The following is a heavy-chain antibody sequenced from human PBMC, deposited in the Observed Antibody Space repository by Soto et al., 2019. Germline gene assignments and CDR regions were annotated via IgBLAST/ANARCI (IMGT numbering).Heavy chain of an antibody. D-gene: IGHD3-22*01. CDR2: IYPGDSDT. CDR1: GYSFTSYW. Sequence: GESLKISCKGSGYSFTSYWIGWVRQMPGKGLEWMGIIYPGDSDTRYSPSFQGQVTISVDKSISTAYLQWSSLKASDTATYFCARSSSSYHGSLDVWGQGTTVTVSS. V-gene: IGHV5-51*01. J-gene: IGHJ6*02. CDR3: ARSSSSYHGSLDV.